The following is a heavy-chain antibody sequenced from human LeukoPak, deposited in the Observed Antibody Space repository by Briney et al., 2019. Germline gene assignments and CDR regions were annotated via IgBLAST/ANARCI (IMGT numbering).Heavy chain of an antibody. V-gene: IGHV3-9*01. Sequence: GGSLRLSCAASGFTFDDYAMHWVRQAPGKGLEWVSGISWNSGSIGYADSVKGRFTISRDNAKNSLYLQMNSLRAEDTALYYCAKVAGYCSSTGCYFDYWGQGTLVTVSS. CDR2: ISWNSGSI. CDR3: AKVAGYCSSTGCYFDY. J-gene: IGHJ4*02. CDR1: GFTFDDYA. D-gene: IGHD2-2*01.